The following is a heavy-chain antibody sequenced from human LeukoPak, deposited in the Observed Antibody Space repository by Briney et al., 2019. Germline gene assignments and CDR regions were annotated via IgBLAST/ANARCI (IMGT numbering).Heavy chain of an antibody. J-gene: IGHJ4*02. CDR3: AKGGYSYDSSGPTSFDY. D-gene: IGHD3-22*01. Sequence: PGGSLRLSCAASGFTVSSNYMSWVRQAPGKGLEWVSVIYSGGSTYYADSVKGRFTISRDNSRNTLYLQMNSLRAEDTAVYYCAKGGYSYDSSGPTSFDYWGQGTLVTVSS. CDR1: GFTVSSNY. V-gene: IGHV3-66*02. CDR2: IYSGGST.